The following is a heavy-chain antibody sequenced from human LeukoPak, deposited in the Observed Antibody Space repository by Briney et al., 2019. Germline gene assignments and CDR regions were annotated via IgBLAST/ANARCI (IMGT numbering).Heavy chain of an antibody. Sequence: GGSLGLSCAASGFTFSTYWMHWARQTPGKGLVWVARINTDGSSFSYADSVKGRFIISRDNANNTLYLQMNSLRAEDTAVYFCIRDREEWLLRGWFDPWGQGTLVTVSS. J-gene: IGHJ5*02. CDR3: IRDREEWLLRGWFDP. CDR2: INTDGSSF. CDR1: GFTFSTYW. V-gene: IGHV3-74*01. D-gene: IGHD6-19*01.